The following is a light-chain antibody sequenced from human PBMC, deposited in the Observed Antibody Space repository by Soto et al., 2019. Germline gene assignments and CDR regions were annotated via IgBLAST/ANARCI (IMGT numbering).Light chain of an antibody. CDR1: SSDVGGYNY. CDR2: EVS. J-gene: IGLJ1*01. CDR3: SSYAGSNNPYV. Sequence: QSALTQPPSASGSPGQSVTISCTGTSSDVGGYNYVSWYQQHPGKAPKLMIYEVSKRPSGVPDRFSGSKSGNTASLTVSGLQAEDVADYYCSSYAGSNNPYVFGTGTKLTVL. V-gene: IGLV2-8*01.